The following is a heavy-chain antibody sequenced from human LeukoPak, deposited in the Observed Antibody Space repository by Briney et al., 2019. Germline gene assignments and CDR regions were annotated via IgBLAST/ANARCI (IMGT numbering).Heavy chain of an antibody. CDR1: GFTFSSYS. CDR2: ISSSSSYI. D-gene: IGHD6-13*01. V-gene: IGHV3-21*01. CDR3: AGGAAAGY. J-gene: IGHJ4*02. Sequence: GGSLRLSCAASGFTFSSYSMDWVRQAPGRGLEWVSSISSSSSYIYYADSVKGRFTISRDNAKNSLYLQMNSLRAEDTAVYYCAGGAAAGYWGQGTLVTVSS.